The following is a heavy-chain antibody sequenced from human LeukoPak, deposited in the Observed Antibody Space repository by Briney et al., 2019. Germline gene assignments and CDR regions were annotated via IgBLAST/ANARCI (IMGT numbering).Heavy chain of an antibody. CDR3: ARDWPGYGGYDS. CDR1: GFTFTTYW. CDR2: IKEDGSEK. V-gene: IGHV3-7*01. D-gene: IGHD4-23*01. Sequence: GGSLRLSCAASGFTFTTYWMTWVRQAPGEGLEWVGNIKEDGSEKHYVDSVKGRFTISRDNAKNSLYLQMHSLRAEDTAVYYCARDWPGYGGYDSWGQGTLVTVSS. J-gene: IGHJ4*02.